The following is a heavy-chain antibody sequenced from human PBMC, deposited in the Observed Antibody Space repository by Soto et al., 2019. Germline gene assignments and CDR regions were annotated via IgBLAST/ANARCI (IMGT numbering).Heavy chain of an antibody. CDR2: IIPIFGTA. V-gene: IGHV1-69*12. Sequence: QVQLVQSGAEVKKPGSSVKVSCKASGGTFSSYAISWVRQAPGQGLEWMGGIIPIFGTANYAQKFQGRVTITADESTSTAYRELNSLGSEDTAVYYCARARPGSSCVYGYGMDVWGQGTTVTVSS. D-gene: IGHD6-6*01. CDR1: GGTFSSYA. CDR3: ARARPGSSCVYGYGMDV. J-gene: IGHJ6*02.